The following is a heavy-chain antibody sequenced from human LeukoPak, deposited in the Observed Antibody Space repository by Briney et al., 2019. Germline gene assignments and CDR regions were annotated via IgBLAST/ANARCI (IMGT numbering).Heavy chain of an antibody. CDR1: GFTFSSYS. D-gene: IGHD4-17*01. V-gene: IGHV3-21*01. J-gene: IGHJ4*02. CDR3: ASPDNDYGDYIPNY. Sequence: PGGSLRLSCAASGFTFSSYSMNWVRQAPGKGLEWVSSISSSSSYIYYADSVKGRFTISRDNAKNSLYLQMNSLRAEDTAVYYCASPDNDYGDYIPNYWGQGTLATVSS. CDR2: ISSSSSYI.